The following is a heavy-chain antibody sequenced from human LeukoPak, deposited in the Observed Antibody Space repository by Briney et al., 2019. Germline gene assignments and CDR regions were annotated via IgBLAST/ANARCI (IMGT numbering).Heavy chain of an antibody. D-gene: IGHD6-13*01. J-gene: IGHJ5*02. CDR3: ARQVWYSSSWDPGGWFDP. Sequence: GESLKISCKGSGYSFTSYWIGWVRQMPGKGLEWMGIIYPGDSNTRYSPSFQGQVTISADKSINTAYLQWSSLKASDTAMYYCARQVWYSSSWDPGGWFDPWGQGTLVTVSS. CDR1: GYSFTSYW. CDR2: IYPGDSNT. V-gene: IGHV5-51*01.